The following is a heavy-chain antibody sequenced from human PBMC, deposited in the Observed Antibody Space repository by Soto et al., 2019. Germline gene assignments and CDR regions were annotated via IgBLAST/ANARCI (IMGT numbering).Heavy chain of an antibody. CDR2: TGSGTGPG. J-gene: IGHJ4*02. Sequence: QVQLVQSGTEVKKPGSSVKVSCKASGGSLSTNPISWVRQAPGQGLEWMGGTGSGTGPGNHAQNFQGRLTVNLDKSTSTVYMELTNLSSEDTAVYYCARRDSGGFYRFFASWGQGTLVTVSS. CDR1: GGSLSTNP. D-gene: IGHD2-15*01. V-gene: IGHV1-69*06. CDR3: ARRDSGGFYRFFAS.